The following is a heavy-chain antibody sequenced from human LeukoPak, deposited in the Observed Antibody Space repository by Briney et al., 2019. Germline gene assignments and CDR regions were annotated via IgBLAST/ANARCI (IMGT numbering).Heavy chain of an antibody. D-gene: IGHD4-17*01. V-gene: IGHV4-59*08. J-gene: IGHJ1*01. Sequence: SETLSLTCTVSGGSISNYYWSWIRQPPGKGLEWIGYIYYSGSTNYNPSLKSRVTISVDTSKNQFSLKLSSVTAADTAVYYCARSSGDYFAEYFQHWGQGTLVTVSS. CDR2: IYYSGST. CDR1: GGSISNYY. CDR3: ARSSGDYFAEYFQH.